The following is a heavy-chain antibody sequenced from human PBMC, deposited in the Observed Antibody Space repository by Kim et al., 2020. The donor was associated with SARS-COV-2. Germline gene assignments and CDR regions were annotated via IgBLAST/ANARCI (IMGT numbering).Heavy chain of an antibody. J-gene: IGHJ6*03. CDR3: ARGGWNVGSGSSPNYYSMDV. Sequence: SVKVSCKASGGTFSSYSISWVRQAPGQGLEGMGRIIPILGIANYAQKFQGRVTITADKSTSTAYMELSSLRSEDTAVYYCARGGWNVGSGSSPNYYSMDVWGKGTTVTVSS. CDR2: IIPILGIA. V-gene: IGHV1-69*04. CDR1: GGTFSSYS. D-gene: IGHD3-10*01.